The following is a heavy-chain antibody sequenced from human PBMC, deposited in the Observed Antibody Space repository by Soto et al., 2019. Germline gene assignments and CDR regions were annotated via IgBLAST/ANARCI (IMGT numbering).Heavy chain of an antibody. Sequence: EVQLVESGGGVVQPGGSLRLSCAASGFTFSDHWMHWVRQVPGKGLVWVARINSDGSTTTYAVSVKGRFTISRANARNTLYLHMDSLRAGDTALYYCARGYSSGPDYWGQGTLVTVSS. CDR1: GFTFSDHW. CDR3: ARGYSSGPDY. CDR2: INSDGSTT. J-gene: IGHJ4*02. D-gene: IGHD6-19*01. V-gene: IGHV3-74*01.